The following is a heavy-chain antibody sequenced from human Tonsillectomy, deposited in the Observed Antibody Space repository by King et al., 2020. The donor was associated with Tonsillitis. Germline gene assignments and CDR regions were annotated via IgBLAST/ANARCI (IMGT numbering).Heavy chain of an antibody. J-gene: IGHJ6*02. Sequence: VQLQESGPGLVKPSGTLSLACAVSGGSINSSNWWSWVRQPPGTGLEWIGEVYHSGSTNYNPSLKSRVTISVDKSKNQFSLKLSSVTAADTAVYYCARVEGSAVSTRRPYFYYGMDVWGQGTTVTVSS. V-gene: IGHV4-4*02. CDR2: VYHSGST. D-gene: IGHD2-2*01. CDR3: ARVEGSAVSTRRPYFYYGMDV. CDR1: GGSINSSNW.